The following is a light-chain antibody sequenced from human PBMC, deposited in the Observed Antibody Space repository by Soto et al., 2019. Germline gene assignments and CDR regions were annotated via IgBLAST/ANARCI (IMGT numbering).Light chain of an antibody. CDR3: QQLNSYPLT. V-gene: IGKV1-9*01. CDR2: AAS. CDR1: QGIRNY. J-gene: IGKJ4*01. Sequence: DIQLTQSPSFLSVSVGDRVTITCRASQGIRNYLVWYQQKPGRAPNLLIYAASTLQSGVPSKFSGSGSGTEFTLTISSLQPEDFATYYCQQLNSYPLTFGGGTRVEIK.